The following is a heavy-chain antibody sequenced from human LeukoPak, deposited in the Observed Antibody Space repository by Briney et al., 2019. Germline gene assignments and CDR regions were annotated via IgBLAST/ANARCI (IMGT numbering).Heavy chain of an antibody. CDR2: IKQDGSEK. J-gene: IGHJ6*03. Sequence: GGSLRLSCAASGFTFSSYWMSWVRQAPGKGLEWVANIKQDGSEKYYVDSVKGRFTISRDNAKNSLYLQMNSLRAEDTAVYYCARGIKDLGIYYYMDVWGKGTTVTISS. V-gene: IGHV3-7*01. CDR3: ARGIKDLGIYYYMDV. D-gene: IGHD7-27*01. CDR1: GFTFSSYW.